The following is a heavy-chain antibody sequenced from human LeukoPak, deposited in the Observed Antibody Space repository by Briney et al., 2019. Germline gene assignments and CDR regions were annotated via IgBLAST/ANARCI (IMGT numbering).Heavy chain of an antibody. Sequence: SETLSLTCTVSGGSISSYYWSWIRQPPGKGLEWIGYSYSSGNANYNPSLKSRVTISIDTSENQFSLRLTSVTAADTAVYFCAHSKRGGGYYINAFAVWGQGALVTISS. D-gene: IGHD1-26*01. CDR1: GGSISSYY. J-gene: IGHJ3*01. CDR2: SYSSGNA. CDR3: AHSKRGGGYYINAFAV. V-gene: IGHV4-59*01.